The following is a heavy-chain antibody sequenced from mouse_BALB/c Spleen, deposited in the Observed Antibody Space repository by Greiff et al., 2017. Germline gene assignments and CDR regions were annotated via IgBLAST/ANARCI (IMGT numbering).Heavy chain of an antibody. CDR3: ARDGYRYDDAMDY. CDR2: INSNGGST. CDR1: GFTFSSYG. D-gene: IGHD2-14*01. J-gene: IGHJ4*01. V-gene: IGHV5-6-3*01. Sequence: EVMLVESGGGLVQPGGSLKLSCAASGFTFSSYGMSWVRQTPDKRLELVATINSNGGSTYYPDSVKGRFTISRDNAKNTLYLQMSSLKSEDTAMYYCARDGYRYDDAMDYWGQGTSVTVSS.